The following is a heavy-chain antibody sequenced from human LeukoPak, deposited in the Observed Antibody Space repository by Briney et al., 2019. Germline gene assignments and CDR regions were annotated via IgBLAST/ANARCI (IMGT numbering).Heavy chain of an antibody. CDR3: ARVAKGRGIAARPKFHFDY. CDR2: INHSGST. D-gene: IGHD6-6*01. Sequence: PSEXXSLXXXXXXXSXSGYYXSWIRQPPXKGLEWIGEINHSGSTNYNPSLKSRVTISVDTSKNQFSLKLSSVTAADTAVYYCARVAKGRGIAARPKFHFDYWGQGTLVTVSS. CDR1: XXSXSGYY. J-gene: IGHJ4*02. V-gene: IGHV4-34*01.